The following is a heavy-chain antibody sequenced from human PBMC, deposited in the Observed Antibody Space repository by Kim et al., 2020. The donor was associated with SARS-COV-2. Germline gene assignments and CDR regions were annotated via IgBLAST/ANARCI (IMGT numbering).Heavy chain of an antibody. D-gene: IGHD6-13*01. Sequence: ASVKVSCKASGYTFTTYYMHWVRQAPGQGLEWMGIINPSGGGTAYAQKFQGRVIVTRDTSTSTVYMEVSSLRSDDTATYYCTTMGPIGGADADLFDYWGQGTLVTVSS. CDR2: INPSGGGT. CDR1: GYTFTTYY. CDR3: TTMGPIGGADADLFDY. J-gene: IGHJ4*02. V-gene: IGHV1-46*01.